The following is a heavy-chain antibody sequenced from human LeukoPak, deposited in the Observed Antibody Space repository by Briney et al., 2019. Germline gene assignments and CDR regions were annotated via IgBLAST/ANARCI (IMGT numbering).Heavy chain of an antibody. D-gene: IGHD3-9*01. Sequence: GGSLRLSCAASGFTVTNYAMYCVRQAPEKGLEWVSANSGRDDRTYYADSVKGRFTISRDTSKNTLFLQMNSLRAEDTAVYYCAKWGDYDILTGYYDPDYWGQGTLVTVSS. CDR2: NSGRDDRT. CDR1: GFTVTNYA. CDR3: AKWGDYDILTGYYDPDY. V-gene: IGHV3-23*01. J-gene: IGHJ4*02.